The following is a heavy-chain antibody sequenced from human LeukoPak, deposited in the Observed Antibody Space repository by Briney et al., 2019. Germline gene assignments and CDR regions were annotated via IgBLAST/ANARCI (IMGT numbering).Heavy chain of an antibody. CDR1: GFTFDDYG. J-gene: IGHJ4*02. Sequence: AGGSLRLSCAASGFTFDDYGMSWVRQAPGKGLEWVSAISGSGGSTYYADSVKGRFTISRDNSKNTLYLQMNSLRAEDTAVYYCAKGPYDSSGSDYWGQGTLVTVSS. V-gene: IGHV3-23*01. CDR3: AKGPYDSSGSDY. D-gene: IGHD3-22*01. CDR2: ISGSGGST.